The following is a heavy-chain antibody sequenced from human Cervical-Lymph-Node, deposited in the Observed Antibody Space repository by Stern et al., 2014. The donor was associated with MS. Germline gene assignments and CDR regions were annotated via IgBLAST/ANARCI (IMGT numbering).Heavy chain of an antibody. CDR3: TRVQRERRALDHFDP. J-gene: IGHJ5*02. Sequence: VQLVESGAEVKKPGASVNVSCKASGYSFTTHYMHWIRQAPGEGLEWVGMINPNSGTTRYARQFQGRVIITRDTSTNTIYIELTGLRSEDTALYFCTRVQRERRALDHFDPWGQGTLVTVSS. CDR1: GYSFTTHY. D-gene: IGHD1-1*01. CDR2: INPNSGTT. V-gene: IGHV1-46*03.